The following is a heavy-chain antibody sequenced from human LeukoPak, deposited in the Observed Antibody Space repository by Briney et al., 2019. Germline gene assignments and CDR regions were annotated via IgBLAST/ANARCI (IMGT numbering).Heavy chain of an antibody. J-gene: IGHJ6*03. D-gene: IGHD6-19*01. V-gene: IGHV3-7*01. CDR1: GFTFSSYG. CDR2: IKQDGSEK. Sequence: TGGTLRLSCAASGFTFSSYGMSWVRQAPGKGLEWVANIKQDGSEKYYVDSVKGRFTISRDNAKNSLYLQMNSLRAEDTAVYYCRVTGYSSGWPTYYYYYYMDVWGKGTTVTVSS. CDR3: RVTGYSSGWPTYYYYYYMDV.